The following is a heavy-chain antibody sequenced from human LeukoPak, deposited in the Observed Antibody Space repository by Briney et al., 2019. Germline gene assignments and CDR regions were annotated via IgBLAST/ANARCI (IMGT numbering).Heavy chain of an antibody. CDR3: ARGEDYDILTGLAAFDI. V-gene: IGHV3-21*01. CDR1: GFTFSSYS. J-gene: IGHJ3*02. D-gene: IGHD3-9*01. CDR2: ISSSSSYI. Sequence: PGGYLRLSCAASGFTFSSYSMKWVRQAPGKGLEWVSSISSSSSYIYYADSVKGRFTISRDNAKNSLYLQMNSLRAEDTAVYYCARGEDYDILTGLAAFDIWGQGTMVTVSS.